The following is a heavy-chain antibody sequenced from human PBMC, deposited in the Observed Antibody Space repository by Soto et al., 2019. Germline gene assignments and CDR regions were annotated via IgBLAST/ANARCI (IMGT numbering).Heavy chain of an antibody. D-gene: IGHD1-26*01. CDR3: ARDREWEPSQEGFDY. CDR2: INQDGGGN. CDR1: EFTFSDYW. Sequence: EVQLVESGGGLVQPGGSLRLSCVASEFTFSDYWMSWVRQAPGKGLVWVATINQDGGGNFFVDSVKGRFTISRDNTKKSLYLQMYSLRVEDAALYYCARDREWEPSQEGFDYWGQGTLVTVSS. V-gene: IGHV3-7*03. J-gene: IGHJ4*02.